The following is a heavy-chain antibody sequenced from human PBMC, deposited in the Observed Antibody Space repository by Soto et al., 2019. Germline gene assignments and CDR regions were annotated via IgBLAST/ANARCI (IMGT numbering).Heavy chain of an antibody. J-gene: IGHJ3*02. CDR3: TRTTVVTDAFDI. D-gene: IGHD4-17*01. CDR1: GFTFGDYA. Sequence: SGGSLRLSCTASGFTFGDYAMSWVRQAPGKGLEWVGFIRSKAYGGTTEYAASVKGRFTISRDDSKSIAYLQMNSLKTEDTAVYYCTRTTVVTDAFDIWGQGTMVTVSS. CDR2: IRSKAYGGTT. V-gene: IGHV3-49*04.